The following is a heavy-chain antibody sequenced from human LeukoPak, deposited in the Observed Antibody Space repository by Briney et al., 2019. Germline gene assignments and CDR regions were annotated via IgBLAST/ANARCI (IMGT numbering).Heavy chain of an antibody. V-gene: IGHV3-64*05. J-gene: IGHJ4*02. D-gene: IGHD5-24*01. CDR3: VQDWVATIVAPRHFDY. CDR2: ISANGGST. Sequence: GRSLRLSCSGSGFTFSNHAMHWVRQAPGKRLEYVSGISANGGSTYYADSVKGKFTISRDNSKNTLYIQMSSLRPEDTAVYSCVQDWVATIVAPRHFDYWGQGTLVTVSS. CDR1: GFTFSNHA.